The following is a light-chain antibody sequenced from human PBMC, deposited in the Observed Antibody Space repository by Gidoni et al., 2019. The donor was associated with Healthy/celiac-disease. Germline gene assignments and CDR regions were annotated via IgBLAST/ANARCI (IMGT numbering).Light chain of an antibody. CDR1: QSVSSY. CDR3: QQCSNWRT. V-gene: IGKV3-11*01. Sequence: DILLTQSPASLSLSPGERATLTCRSSQSVSSYLEWYQQKPGQAPRLLIYDASTRATGMPARFSGSGSGTDFTLTISSLEPEDFDVYYCQQCSNWRTFGQGTKVEIK. J-gene: IGKJ1*01. CDR2: DAS.